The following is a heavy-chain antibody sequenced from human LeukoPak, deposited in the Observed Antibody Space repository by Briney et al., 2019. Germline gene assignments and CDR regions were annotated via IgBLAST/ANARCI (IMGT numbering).Heavy chain of an antibody. CDR1: GGSISSYY. V-gene: IGHV4-39*07. J-gene: IGHJ4*02. D-gene: IGHD5-18*01. CDR3: ARVYSYGYYLDY. CDR2: IYYSGST. Sequence: ASETLSLTCSVSGGSISSYYWGWIRQPPGKGLEWIGSIYYSGSTYYNPSLKSRVTISVDTSKNQFSLKLGSVTAADTAVYYCARVYSYGYYLDYWGQGTLVTVSS.